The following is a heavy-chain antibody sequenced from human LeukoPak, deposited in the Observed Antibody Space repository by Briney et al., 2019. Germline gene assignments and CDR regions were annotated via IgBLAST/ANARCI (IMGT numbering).Heavy chain of an antibody. D-gene: IGHD3-3*01. CDR1: GGSISSGSYY. J-gene: IGHJ3*02. V-gene: IGHV4-61*02. Sequence: SETLSLTCTVSGGSISSGSYYWSWIRQPAGKGLEWIGRIYTSGSTNYNPSLKSRVTISVDTSKNQFSLKLSSVTAADTAVYYCARGVRWYYDFWSGYYSDAFDIRGQGTMVTVSS. CDR2: IYTSGST. CDR3: ARGVRWYYDFWSGYYSDAFDI.